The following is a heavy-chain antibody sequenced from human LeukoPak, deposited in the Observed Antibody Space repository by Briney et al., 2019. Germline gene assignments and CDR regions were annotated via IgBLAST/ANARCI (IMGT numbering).Heavy chain of an antibody. CDR1: GFTFSNYG. CDR3: AKGASAIVEVAFDI. V-gene: IGHV3-30*02. J-gene: IGHJ3*02. D-gene: IGHD3-22*01. CDR2: ISFDGSQK. Sequence: TGGSLRLSCAASGFTFSNYGMHWVRQAPGTGLEWVALISFDGSQKYYADSVKGRFTISRDNSKSTVYLQMNSLRAEDTALYYCAKGASAIVEVAFDIWGQGTMVTVSS.